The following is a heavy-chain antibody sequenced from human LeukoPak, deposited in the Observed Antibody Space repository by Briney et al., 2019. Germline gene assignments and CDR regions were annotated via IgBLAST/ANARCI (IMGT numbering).Heavy chain of an antibody. CDR1: GYTFTSYY. CDR3: AGDKTPTYYYDSSGYLFDY. Sequence: ASVKVSCKASGYTFTSYYIHWVRQAPGQGLEWMGIINPTAGSTSYAQKFQGRVTMTRDTSTSTVYMELSSLRSEDTAVYYCAGDKTPTYYYDSSGYLFDYWGQGTLVTVSS. CDR2: INPTAGST. D-gene: IGHD3-22*01. J-gene: IGHJ4*02. V-gene: IGHV1-46*01.